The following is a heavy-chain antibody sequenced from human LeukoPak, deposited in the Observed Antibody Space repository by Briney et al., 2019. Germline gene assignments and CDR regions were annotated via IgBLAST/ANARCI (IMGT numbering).Heavy chain of an antibody. CDR1: GFTFSSYA. CDR3: AKDPDLTGYGDVVA. D-gene: IGHD4-17*01. V-gene: IGHV3-23*01. Sequence: GGSLRLSCAASGFTFSSYAMSWVRQAPGKGLEWVSAISGSGGSTYYADSVKGRFTISRDNSKNTLYLQMNSLRAEDTAVYYCAKDPDLTGYGDVVAWGQGTLVTVSS. CDR2: ISGSGGST. J-gene: IGHJ5*02.